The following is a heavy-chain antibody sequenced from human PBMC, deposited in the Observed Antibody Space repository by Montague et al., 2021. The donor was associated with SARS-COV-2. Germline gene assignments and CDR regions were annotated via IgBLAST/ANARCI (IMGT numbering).Heavy chain of an antibody. J-gene: IGHJ3*02. V-gene: IGHV4-4*07. CDR1: NGSISHYY. CDR3: ARDRSVVRCYDGFDI. Sequence: SETLSLTCTVSNGSISHYYWSWIRQSAGKGLEWIGRIYTSGTTKYNPSLESRVTMSVDTSKNQFSLKLNSVTAADAAVYYCARDRSVVRCYDGFDIWGQGTMVTVSS. CDR2: IYTSGTT. D-gene: IGHD3-10*01.